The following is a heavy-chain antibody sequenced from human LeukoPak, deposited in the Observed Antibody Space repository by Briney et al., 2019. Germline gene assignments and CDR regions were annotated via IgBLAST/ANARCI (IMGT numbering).Heavy chain of an antibody. D-gene: IGHD3-10*01. CDR2: ISYDGSIK. J-gene: IGHJ4*02. V-gene: IGHV3-30-3*01. Sequence: GRCLRLSCAAAGFTFSSYAMHWVRQAPGKGLEWVAVISYDGSIKYYADSVKGRFTISRDNSKNTLYLQMNSLRAEDTAVYYCARDKLGGTDYWGQGTLVTVSS. CDR3: ARDKLGGTDY. CDR1: GFTFSSYA.